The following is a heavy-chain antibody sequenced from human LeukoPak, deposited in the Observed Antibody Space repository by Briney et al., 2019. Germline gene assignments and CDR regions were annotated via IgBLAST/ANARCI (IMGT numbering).Heavy chain of an antibody. CDR2: ISGSGGST. CDR1: GFTFSSYA. Sequence: GGSLRLSCAASGFTFSSYAMHWVRQAPGKGLEWVSAISGSGGSTYYADSVKGRFTISRDNSKNTLYLQMNSLRAEDTAVYYCAKPHLGYCSSTSCRGPYYYYMDVWGKGTTVTVSS. V-gene: IGHV3-23*01. D-gene: IGHD2-2*01. J-gene: IGHJ6*03. CDR3: AKPHLGYCSSTSCRGPYYYYMDV.